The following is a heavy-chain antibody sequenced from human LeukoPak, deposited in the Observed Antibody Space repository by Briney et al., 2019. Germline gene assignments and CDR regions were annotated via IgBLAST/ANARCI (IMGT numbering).Heavy chain of an antibody. CDR2: VDPEDGET. V-gene: IGHV1-69-2*01. CDR3: ATGTRLTRGYFGYYQH. Sequence: ASVRISCKVSGYTLTDYYMHWVQQAPGDGLEWMGLVDPEDGETIYAEKFQGRVTITTVTSTDTAYMELSSLSSENTAVYYCATGTRLTRGYFGYYQHFGRRTMLTFSS. D-gene: IGHD3-9*01. CDR1: GYTLTDYY. J-gene: IGHJ1*01.